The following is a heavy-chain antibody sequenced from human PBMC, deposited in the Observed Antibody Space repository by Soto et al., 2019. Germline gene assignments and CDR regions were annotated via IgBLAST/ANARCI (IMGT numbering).Heavy chain of an antibody. CDR1: GFSFNSCN. D-gene: IGHD2-21*01. CDR3: ARDVEVLERGFLYGMDV. CDR2: LSSSSTDK. Sequence: PGGSLRLSCVASGFSFNSCNINCVRQAPGKGLDWVSSLSSSSTDKFYADSVRGRFTVSRDNAKNSSYLQMNSLRDDDTAVYFCARDVEVLERGFLYGMDVWGQGT. J-gene: IGHJ6*02. V-gene: IGHV3-21*01.